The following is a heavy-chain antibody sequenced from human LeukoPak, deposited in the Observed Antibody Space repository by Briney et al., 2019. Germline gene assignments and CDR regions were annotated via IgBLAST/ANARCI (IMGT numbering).Heavy chain of an antibody. J-gene: IGHJ3*02. V-gene: IGHV3-30*02. D-gene: IGHD3-22*01. CDR1: GFTFSSYG. CDR3: AKLFPYDYDSSGYYSDVFDI. Sequence: HAGGSLRLSCAASGFTFSSYGMHWVRQAPGKGLEWVAFIRYDGSNKYYADSVKGRFTISRDNSKNTLYLQMNSLRAEDTAVYYCAKLFPYDYDSSGYYSDVFDIWGQGTMVTVSS. CDR2: IRYDGSNK.